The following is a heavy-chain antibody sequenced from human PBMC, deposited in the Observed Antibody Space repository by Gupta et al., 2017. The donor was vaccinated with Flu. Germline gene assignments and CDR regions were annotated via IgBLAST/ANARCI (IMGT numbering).Heavy chain of an antibody. D-gene: IGHD2-8*01. Sequence: TFSDHWMDWARQAPGRGLEWVGNIRHDGGEASYVDSVKGRFTISRDNAKNSLYLQMNRLRREDTGVYYCARIGRVNGGADYWGQGALVTVSS. CDR3: ARIGRVNGGADY. V-gene: IGHV3-7*01. CDR1: TFSDHW. J-gene: IGHJ4*02. CDR2: IRHDGGEA.